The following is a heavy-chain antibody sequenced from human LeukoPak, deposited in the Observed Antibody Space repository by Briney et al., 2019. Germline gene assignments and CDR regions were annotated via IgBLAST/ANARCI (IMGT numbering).Heavy chain of an antibody. J-gene: IGHJ4*01. CDR1: NGSFSNFY. CDR3: ARPRRYDFWSGYSD. D-gene: IGHD3-3*01. Sequence: SETLSLTCAVDNGSFSNFYWSWIRQAPGKGLEWIGEINHGGDTNYNPSLKSRVTISVDTSKNQFFLKLTSMTAADTAVYYCARPRRYDFWSGYSDWGHGTLVTVSS. V-gene: IGHV4-34*01. CDR2: INHGGDT.